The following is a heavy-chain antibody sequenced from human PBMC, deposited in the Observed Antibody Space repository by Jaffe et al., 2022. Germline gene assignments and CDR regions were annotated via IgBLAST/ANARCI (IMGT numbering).Heavy chain of an antibody. J-gene: IGHJ4*02. CDR2: ISVSGTSNT. D-gene: IGHD2-2*01. CDR1: GFTFSTYA. CDR3: AKSFFPSTVGMRTIDH. V-gene: IGHV3-23*01. Sequence: EVQLLESGGGLVQPGGSLRLSCAASGFTFSTYAMSWVRQAPGKGLEWVSTISVSGTSNTYYAESVKGRITISRDDSKNTLFLQMNSLRAEDTAVYYCAKSFFPSTVGMRTIDHWGQGTLVTVSS.